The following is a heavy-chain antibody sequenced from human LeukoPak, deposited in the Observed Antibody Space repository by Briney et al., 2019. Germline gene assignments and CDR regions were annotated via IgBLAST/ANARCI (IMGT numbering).Heavy chain of an antibody. CDR3: GPHDRDKMATISGY. CDR1: GFTFSSYA. Sequence: GSLRLSCAASGFTFSSYAMSWVRQAPGKGLEWVSAISGSGGSTYYADSVKGRFTISRDNSKNTLYLQMNSLRAEDTAVYYCGPHDRDKMATISGYWGQGTLVTVSS. CDR2: ISGSGGST. V-gene: IGHV3-23*01. J-gene: IGHJ4*02. D-gene: IGHD5-24*01.